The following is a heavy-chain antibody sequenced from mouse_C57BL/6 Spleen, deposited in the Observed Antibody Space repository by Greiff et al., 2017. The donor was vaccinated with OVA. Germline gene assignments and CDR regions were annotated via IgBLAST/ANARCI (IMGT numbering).Heavy chain of an antibody. J-gene: IGHJ4*01. CDR3: ARRVTTVAPMDY. CDR1: GYTFTSYW. V-gene: IGHV1-50*01. D-gene: IGHD1-1*01. Sequence: VQLQQPGAELVKPGASVKLSCKASGYTFTSYWMQWVKQRPGQGLEWIGEIDPSDSYTNYNQKFKGKATLTVDTSSSTAYMQLSSLTSEDSAVYYGARRVTTVAPMDYWGQGTSVTVSS. CDR2: IDPSDSYT.